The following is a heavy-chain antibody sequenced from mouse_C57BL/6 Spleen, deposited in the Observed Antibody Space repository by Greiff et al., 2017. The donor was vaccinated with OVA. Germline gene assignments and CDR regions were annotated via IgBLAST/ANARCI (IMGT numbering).Heavy chain of an antibody. CDR3: ASGYCYFDY. V-gene: IGHV3-6*01. J-gene: IGHJ2*01. D-gene: IGHD2-3*01. CDR1: GYSITSGYY. Sequence: EVKLMESGPGLVKPSQSLSLTCSVTGYSITSGYYWNWIRQFPGNKLEWMGYISYDGSNNYNPSLNNRISITRDTSKNQFFLKLNSVTPEDTATYYCASGYCYFDYWGQGTTLTVSS. CDR2: ISYDGSN.